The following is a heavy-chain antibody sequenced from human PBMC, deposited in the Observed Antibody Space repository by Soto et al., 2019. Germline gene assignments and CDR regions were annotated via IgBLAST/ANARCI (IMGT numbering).Heavy chain of an antibody. CDR2: ISISSTYT. CDR3: ARDHHPAGLRYFDWPLNDAFDI. J-gene: IGHJ3*02. CDR1: GFSFSDYY. Sequence: GGSLRLSCAASGFSFSDYYMNWIRRAPGKGLEWVSYISISSTYTNYADSVKGRFTISRDNARNSVYLQMTSLRAEDTAVYYCARDHHPAGLRYFDWPLNDAFDIWGQGTMVTVSS. D-gene: IGHD3-9*01. V-gene: IGHV3-11*06.